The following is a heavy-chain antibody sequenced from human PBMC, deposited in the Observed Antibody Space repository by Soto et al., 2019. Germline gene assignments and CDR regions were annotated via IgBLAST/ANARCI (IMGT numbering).Heavy chain of an antibody. Sequence: QVQLVESGGGVVQPGRSLRLSCAASGFTFSSYGMHWVRQAPGKGLEWVAVISYDGNNKYYADSAKGRFTISRDNSKNTLYLQINSLRVEDTAVYYCAKDQAYCTGGSCYHNFYYMDVWGKGTTVTVSS. CDR1: GFTFSSYG. J-gene: IGHJ6*03. CDR3: AKDQAYCTGGSCYHNFYYMDV. V-gene: IGHV3-30*18. D-gene: IGHD2-15*01. CDR2: ISYDGNNK.